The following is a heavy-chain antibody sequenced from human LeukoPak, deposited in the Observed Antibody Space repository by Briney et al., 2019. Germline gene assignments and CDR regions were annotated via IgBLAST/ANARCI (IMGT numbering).Heavy chain of an antibody. J-gene: IGHJ4*02. Sequence: NPSETLSLTCAVYGGSFSGYYWSWIRQPPGKGLEWIGEINHSGSTNYNPSLKSRVTISVDTSKNQFSLKLSSVTAAGTAVYYCARGSVAFDYWGQGTLVTVSS. V-gene: IGHV4-34*01. CDR2: INHSGST. CDR3: ARGSVAFDY. D-gene: IGHD5/OR15-5a*01. CDR1: GGSFSGYY.